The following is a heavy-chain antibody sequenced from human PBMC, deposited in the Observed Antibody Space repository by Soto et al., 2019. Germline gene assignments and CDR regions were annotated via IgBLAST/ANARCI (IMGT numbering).Heavy chain of an antibody. CDR2: IYHSGGT. CDR3: ARDSLVGNWFDP. Sequence: QLPGKGLEWIGYIYHSGGTLYNPSLKSRVTISVDKSRNQFSLTLTSVTAADTAVYYCARDSLVGNWFDPWGQGTLVTVSS. V-gene: IGHV4-30-2*06. J-gene: IGHJ5*02.